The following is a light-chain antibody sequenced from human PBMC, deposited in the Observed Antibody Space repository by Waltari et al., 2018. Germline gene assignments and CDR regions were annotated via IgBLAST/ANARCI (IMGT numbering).Light chain of an antibody. CDR3: QHYGSSSYT. Sequence: EIVLTQSPGTLSLSPGERATLSCRASQSISSSYLAWYQQKPGQTPRLLIYGASSRATGIPDRLSGSGSGTDFTLTISRLEPEDFAVYYCQHYGSSSYTFGQGTKLEI. CDR1: QSISSSY. CDR2: GAS. V-gene: IGKV3-20*01. J-gene: IGKJ2*01.